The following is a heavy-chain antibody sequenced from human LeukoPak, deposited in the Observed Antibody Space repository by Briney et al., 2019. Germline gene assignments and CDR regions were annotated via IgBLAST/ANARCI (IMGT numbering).Heavy chain of an antibody. CDR3: ARQQADYGGNSGYFDY. CDR1: GYSISSGYY. J-gene: IGHJ4*02. V-gene: IGHV4-38-2*02. D-gene: IGHD4-23*01. Sequence: PSETLSLTCTVSGYSISSGYYWGWIRQPPGKGLEWIGSIYHSGSTYYNPSLKSRVTISVDTSKNQFSLKLSSVTAADTAVYYCARQQADYGGNSGYFDYWGQGTLVTVSS. CDR2: IYHSGST.